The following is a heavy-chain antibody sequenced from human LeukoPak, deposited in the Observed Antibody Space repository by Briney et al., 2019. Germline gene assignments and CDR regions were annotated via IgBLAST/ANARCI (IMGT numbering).Heavy chain of an antibody. D-gene: IGHD6-13*01. J-gene: IGHJ4*02. CDR2: ISGSGSST. CDR3: AKRGFIAGNPTDSDY. CDR1: GFTFSSYG. Sequence: PGGSLRLSCAASGFTFSSYGMSWVRQAPGKGLEWVSLISGSGSSTYYADSVKGRFTISRDNSKNTLHLQMNSLRAEDTAVYYCAKRGFIAGNPTDSDYWGQGTLVTVSS. V-gene: IGHV3-23*01.